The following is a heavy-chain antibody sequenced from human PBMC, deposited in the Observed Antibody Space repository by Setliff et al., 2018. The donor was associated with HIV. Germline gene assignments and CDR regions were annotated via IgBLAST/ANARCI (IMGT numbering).Heavy chain of an antibody. CDR1: GASFSNFY. Sequence: SETLSLTCTVSGASFSNFYWSWIRQSPGKGLEWIGYIYGSGSTSYNPSLKSRVTISVDTSKNQFSLKLSSVTATDTAVYYCARDAGPHYGSGPPLEYWGQGIQVTVSS. D-gene: IGHD3-10*01. CDR2: IYGSGST. V-gene: IGHV4-59*12. CDR3: ARDAGPHYGSGPPLEY. J-gene: IGHJ4*02.